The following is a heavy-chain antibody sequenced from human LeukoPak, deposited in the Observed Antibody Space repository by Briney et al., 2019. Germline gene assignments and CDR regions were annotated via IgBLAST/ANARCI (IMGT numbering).Heavy chain of an antibody. CDR1: GYTFTSYG. Sequence: ASVKVSCKASGYTFTSYGIHWVRQATGQGLEWMGWMNPNSGNTGYAQKFQGRVTMTRNTSISTAYMELSSLRSEDTAVYYCASSPVVVAARKGYYYYGLDVWGKGTTVTVSS. CDR3: ASSPVVVAARKGYYYYGLDV. D-gene: IGHD2-15*01. CDR2: MNPNSGNT. J-gene: IGHJ6*04. V-gene: IGHV1-8*02.